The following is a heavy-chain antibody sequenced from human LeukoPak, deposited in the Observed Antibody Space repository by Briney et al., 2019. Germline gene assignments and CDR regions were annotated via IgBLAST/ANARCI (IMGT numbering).Heavy chain of an antibody. CDR2: ISSGSSAI. Sequence: GGSLRLSCAASGFTFSDYYMSWIRQAPGKGLEWVSIISSGSSAIFSADALKGRFTISRDDAKNLLYLDMNSLRAEDTAVYYCARGHTAVTRHFDFWGQGTLVTVSS. CDR1: GFTFSDYY. D-gene: IGHD4-17*01. V-gene: IGHV3-11*04. CDR3: ARGHTAVTRHFDF. J-gene: IGHJ4*02.